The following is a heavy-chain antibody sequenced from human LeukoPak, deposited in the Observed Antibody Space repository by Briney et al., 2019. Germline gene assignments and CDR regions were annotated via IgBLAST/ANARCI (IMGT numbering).Heavy chain of an antibody. CDR3: ARLRADHFDY. J-gene: IGHJ4*02. CDR2: IYYSGRT. Sequence: SETLSLTCSVSGGSISSDHWNWIRQTPGKGLEWIGCIYYSGRTYYNPSLKSRVTISVDMSKSQFSLRLTSVTAADTAVYYCARLRADHFDYWGQGTLVTVSS. V-gene: IGHV4-59*01. D-gene: IGHD5-12*01. CDR1: GGSISSDH.